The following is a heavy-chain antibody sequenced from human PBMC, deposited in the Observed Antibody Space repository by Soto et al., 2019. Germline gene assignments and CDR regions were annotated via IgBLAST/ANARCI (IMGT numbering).Heavy chain of an antibody. CDR1: GYTFTSYA. D-gene: IGHD3-10*01. Sequence: ASVKVSCKASGYTFTSYAMHWVRQAPGQRLEWMGWINAGNGNTKYSQKFQGRVTITRDTSASTAYMELSSLRSEDTAVYYCASTILSWFGEFPGGWFDTWGQGTLVTVSS. CDR3: ASTILSWFGEFPGGWFDT. CDR2: INAGNGNT. V-gene: IGHV1-3*01. J-gene: IGHJ5*02.